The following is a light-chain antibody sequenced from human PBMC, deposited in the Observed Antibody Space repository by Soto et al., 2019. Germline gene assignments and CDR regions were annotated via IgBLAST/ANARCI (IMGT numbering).Light chain of an antibody. J-gene: IGKJ1*01. V-gene: IGKV1-5*01. CDR2: AAS. CDR3: HQYNSYTPWT. CDR1: HYIGTY. Sequence: DIQMTQSPSTLSASVGDRVTITCRASHYIGTYLSWYQQKPGKAPKVLILAASSLQSGVPSRFSGSGSGTEFTLTISALQPDDVATYYCHQYNSYTPWTFGQGTKVEVK.